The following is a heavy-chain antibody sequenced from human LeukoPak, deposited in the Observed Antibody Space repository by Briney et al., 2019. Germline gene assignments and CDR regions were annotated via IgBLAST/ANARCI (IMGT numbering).Heavy chain of an antibody. V-gene: IGHV4-61*02. CDR1: GGSISSGSYD. D-gene: IGHD6-19*01. Sequence: SLSLAWTVAGGSISSGSYDWGWVRQPGGKGREWIGRIYTSGSTNNNPSIKNLITKSVGTSKNQFSLKLSSVTAPATAVYYCARDRLADGTDYWGQGTLVTVSS. CDR3: ARDRLADGTDY. J-gene: IGHJ4*02. CDR2: IYTSGST.